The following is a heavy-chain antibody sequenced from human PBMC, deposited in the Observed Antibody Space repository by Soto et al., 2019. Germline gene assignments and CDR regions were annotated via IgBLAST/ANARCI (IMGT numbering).Heavy chain of an antibody. J-gene: IGHJ4*02. CDR3: ARDRALCVGELLFEY. CDR1: SYIFTNYG. V-gene: IGHV1-18*01. CDR2: ISANNGDT. Sequence: QVQLVQSGAEVKKPGASVKVSCKASSYIFTNYGISWVRQAPGQGLEWVGWISANNGDTKNEQKNQGRVIMTTDTSACTAYIELRSLRSDDTAVYYCARDRALCVGELLFEYWGQGTLVTVSS. D-gene: IGHD3-10*01.